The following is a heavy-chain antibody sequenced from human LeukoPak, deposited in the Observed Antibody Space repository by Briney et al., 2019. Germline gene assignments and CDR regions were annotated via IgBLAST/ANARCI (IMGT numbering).Heavy chain of an antibody. CDR2: IKQDGSEK. J-gene: IGHJ6*02. Sequence: PGGSLRLSCAASGFTLSSYWMSWVRQAPGKGLEWVANIKQDGSEKYYVDSVKGRFTISRDNAKNSLYLQMNSLRAEDTAVYYCASFSYCSSTSCYGFYYYYGMDVWGQGTTVTVSS. CDR1: GFTLSSYW. CDR3: ASFSYCSSTSCYGFYYYYGMDV. V-gene: IGHV3-7*01. D-gene: IGHD2-2*01.